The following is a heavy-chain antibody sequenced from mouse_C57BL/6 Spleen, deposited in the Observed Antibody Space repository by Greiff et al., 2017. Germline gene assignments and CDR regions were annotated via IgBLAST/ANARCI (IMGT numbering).Heavy chain of an antibody. D-gene: IGHD1-1*01. V-gene: IGHV5-9*01. CDR3: ARPITTVVAPHFDY. CDR1: GFTFSSYT. J-gene: IGHJ2*01. CDR2: ISGGGGNT. Sequence: EVKVVESGGGLVKPGGSLKLSCAASGFTFSSYTMSWVRQTPEKRLEWVATISGGGGNTYYPDSVKGRFTISRDNAKNTLYLQMSSLRSEDTALYYCARPITTVVAPHFDYWGQGTTLTVSS.